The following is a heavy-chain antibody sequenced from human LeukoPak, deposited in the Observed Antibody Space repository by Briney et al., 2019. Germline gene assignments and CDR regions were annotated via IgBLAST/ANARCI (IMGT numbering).Heavy chain of an antibody. CDR2: IYYSGST. V-gene: IGHV4-59*01. CDR3: AGDSVFSSSDAFDI. Sequence: PSETLSLTCTVSGGSLSSYYWSWIRQPPGEGLEWIGYIYYSGSTTYNPSLKRRVTIPVDTSKTQSSLNLSSVAAAPPARYYFAGDSVFSSSDAFDIWGEGTMVTVSS. D-gene: IGHD6-6*01. CDR1: GGSLSSYY. J-gene: IGHJ3*02.